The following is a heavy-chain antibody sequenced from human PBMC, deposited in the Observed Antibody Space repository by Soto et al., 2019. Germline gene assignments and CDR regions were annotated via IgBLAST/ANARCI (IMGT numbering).Heavy chain of an antibody. D-gene: IGHD3-16*01. J-gene: IGHJ4*02. V-gene: IGHV3-15*01. CDR1: GFSFSNAW. Sequence: EVQLVESGGDFVKPGGSLRVSCAVSGFSFSNAWMSWVRQAPGKGLEWVGRIKSRADGGTIDYTAPVKGRFTISRDDSKNTVFLQMNSLKTEDTAVYYCTAHLGEFFPLDYWGQGTLVTVSS. CDR2: IKSRADGGTI. CDR3: TAHLGEFFPLDY.